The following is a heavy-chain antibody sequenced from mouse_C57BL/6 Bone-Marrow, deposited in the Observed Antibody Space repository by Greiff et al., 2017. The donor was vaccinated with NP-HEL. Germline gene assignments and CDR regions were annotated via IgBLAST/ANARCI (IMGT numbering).Heavy chain of an antibody. CDR1: GFSLTSYG. V-gene: IGHV2-5*01. CDR3: AKNNDYDTDPAWFAY. CDR2: IWRGGST. Sequence: QVQLQQSGPGLVQPSQSLSITCTVSGFSLTSYGVHWVRQSPGKGLEWLGVIWRGGSTDYNAAFMSRLRITKDNSKSQVFFKMNSLQADDTAIYYCAKNNDYDTDPAWFAYWGQGTLVTVSA. J-gene: IGHJ3*01. D-gene: IGHD2-4*01.